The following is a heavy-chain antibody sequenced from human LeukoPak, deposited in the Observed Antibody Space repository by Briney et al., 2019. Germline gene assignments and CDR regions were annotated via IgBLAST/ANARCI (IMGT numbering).Heavy chain of an antibody. Sequence: SETLSLTCSLSGVSVSSFYWSWIRQPPGKGLEWIGYIYTSGSTNYNPSLKSRVTMSVDTSKNQSSLKLSSVTAADTAVYYCARTKGYCSGGSCYSSWFDPWGQGTLVTVSS. D-gene: IGHD2-15*01. V-gene: IGHV4-4*08. CDR3: ARTKGYCSGGSCYSSWFDP. CDR2: IYTSGST. CDR1: GVSVSSFY. J-gene: IGHJ5*02.